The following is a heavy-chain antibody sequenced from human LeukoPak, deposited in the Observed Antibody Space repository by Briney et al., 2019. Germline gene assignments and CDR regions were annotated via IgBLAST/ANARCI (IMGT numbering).Heavy chain of an antibody. CDR3: ARGYDSKSTYFDY. CDR1: GVSISGYY. D-gene: IGHD5-12*01. V-gene: IGHV4-59*01. J-gene: IGHJ4*02. Sequence: SETLSLTCTVSGVSISGYYWNWIRQPPGKGLEWIGYIYYSGSTNYNPSLKSRVTISVDTSKNQFSLRLNSVTAADTAVYYCARGYDSKSTYFDYWGQGTLVTVSS. CDR2: IYYSGST.